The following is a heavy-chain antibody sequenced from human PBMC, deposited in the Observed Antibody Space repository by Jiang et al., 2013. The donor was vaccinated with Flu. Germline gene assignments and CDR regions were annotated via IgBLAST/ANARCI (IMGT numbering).Heavy chain of an antibody. J-gene: IGHJ4*02. CDR2: ISRYSTSM. Sequence: RLSCAGSGFTFSSYSMNWVRQAPGKGLEWVSFISRYSTSMYYADSVKGRFTISRDNAKNSLYLQMNSLRDDDTAVYYCARDKGGYALDYWGQGTLVTVSS. D-gene: IGHD5-12*01. V-gene: IGHV3-48*02. CDR1: GFTFSSYS. CDR3: ARDKGGYALDY.